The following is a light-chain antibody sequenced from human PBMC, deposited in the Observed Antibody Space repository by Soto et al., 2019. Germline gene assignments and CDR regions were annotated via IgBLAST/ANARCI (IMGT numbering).Light chain of an antibody. J-gene: IGKJ4*01. CDR1: QGIRNH. CDR2: DAS. CDR3: LQHDVYALT. Sequence: DIQMTQSPSAMSASVGDRVTITCRASQGIRNHLVWFQQKPGKAPRRLIYDASSLQSGVPSTFNGSGSGTEFTLTISRLQPEDFATYYCLQHDVYALTFGGGTRWIS. V-gene: IGKV1-17*03.